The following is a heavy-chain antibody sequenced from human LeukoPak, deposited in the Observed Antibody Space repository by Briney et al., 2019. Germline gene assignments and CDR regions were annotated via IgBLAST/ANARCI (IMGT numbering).Heavy chain of an antibody. J-gene: IGHJ4*02. CDR2: IKQDGSEK. Sequence: GGSLRLSCAASGFTFSSYWMSWVRQAPGKGLEWVANIKQDGSEKYYVDSVKGRFTISRDNAKNSLYLQMNSLRAEDTAVYYCARDPSNRYSYGYGDFDYWGQGTLVTVSS. V-gene: IGHV3-7*01. CDR1: GFTFSSYW. D-gene: IGHD5-18*01. CDR3: ARDPSNRYSYGYGDFDY.